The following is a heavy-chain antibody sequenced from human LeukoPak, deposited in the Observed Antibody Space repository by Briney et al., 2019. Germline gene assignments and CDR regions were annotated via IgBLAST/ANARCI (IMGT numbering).Heavy chain of an antibody. D-gene: IGHD2-8*01. CDR3: ARGQYCTSFTCPYYFDY. CDR2: MNPNSGNT. Sequence: ASVKASCKASGYTFTTYDINWVRQATGLGLEWMGWMNPNSGNTGYAQKFQGRVTMTRNTSTSTAYMELSSLRSEDTAVYYCARGQYCTSFTCPYYFDYWGQGTLVTVSP. J-gene: IGHJ4*02. CDR1: GYTFTTYD. V-gene: IGHV1-8*01.